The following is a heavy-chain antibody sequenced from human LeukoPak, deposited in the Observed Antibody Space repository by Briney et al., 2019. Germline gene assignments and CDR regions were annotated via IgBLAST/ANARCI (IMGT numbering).Heavy chain of an antibody. D-gene: IGHD3-22*01. CDR3: AKEITMIVVGHVDY. Sequence: GGSLRLSCAASGFTFSSNAMTWVRQAPGKGLEWVSSISGSGASTYYADSVKGRFTISRDNSKNTLYLQMNSLRAEDTAVYYCAKEITMIVVGHVDYWGQGTLVTVSS. V-gene: IGHV3-23*01. J-gene: IGHJ4*02. CDR2: ISGSGAST. CDR1: GFTFSSNA.